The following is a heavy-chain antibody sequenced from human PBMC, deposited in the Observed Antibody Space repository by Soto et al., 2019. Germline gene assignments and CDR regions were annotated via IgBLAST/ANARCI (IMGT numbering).Heavy chain of an antibody. V-gene: IGHV3-23*01. CDR2: ISSSGGSK. CDR1: GFTFSTYP. CDR3: AKGWGDY. D-gene: IGHD7-27*01. J-gene: IGHJ4*02. Sequence: EVQLLESGGGLVQPGGSLRLSCAASGFTFSTYPMSWFRRGPGKGREWVSGISSSGGSKVYADSVKGRFTISRDNFKNTLYLQMNSLRAEDTAVYYCAKGWGDYWGQGTPVTVSS.